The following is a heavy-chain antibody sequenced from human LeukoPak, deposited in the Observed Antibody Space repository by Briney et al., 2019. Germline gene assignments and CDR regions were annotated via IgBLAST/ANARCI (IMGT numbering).Heavy chain of an antibody. CDR2: ISSSSSYI. D-gene: IGHD1-1*01. V-gene: IGHV3-21*01. J-gene: IGHJ6*03. Sequence: PGGSLRLSCAASGFTFSSYSMNWVRQAPGKGLEWVSSISSSSSYIYYADSVKGRFTISRDNAKNSLYLQMNSLRAEDTAVYYCARGGPQTGTTWYMDVWGKRTTVTVSS. CDR3: ARGGPQTGTTWYMDV. CDR1: GFTFSSYS.